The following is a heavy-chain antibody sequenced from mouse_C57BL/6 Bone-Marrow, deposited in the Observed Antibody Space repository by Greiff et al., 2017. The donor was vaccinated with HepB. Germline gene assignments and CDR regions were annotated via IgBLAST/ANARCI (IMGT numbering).Heavy chain of an antibody. V-gene: IGHV10-1*01. Sequence: EVQLVESGGGLVQPKGSLKLSCAASGFSFNTYAMNWVRQAPGKGLEWVARIRSKSNNYATYYADSVKDRFTISRDDSESMLYLQMNNLKTEDTAMYYCVRHGGYDGYSWFAYWGQGTLVTVSA. CDR3: VRHGGYDGYSWFAY. J-gene: IGHJ3*01. D-gene: IGHD2-3*01. CDR2: IRSKSNNYAT. CDR1: GFSFNTYA.